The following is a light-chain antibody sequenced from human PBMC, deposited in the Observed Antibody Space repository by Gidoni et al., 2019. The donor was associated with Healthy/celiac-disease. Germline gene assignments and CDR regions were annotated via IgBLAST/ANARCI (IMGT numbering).Light chain of an antibody. V-gene: IGKV3-15*01. Sequence: EIVMTQYTATLSVSPGERATISCRASQSVSSNLAWYQQKPGQAPRLLIYGASTRATGIPARFSGSGSGTEFTLTISSLQSEDFAVYYCQQYNNWPPWTFGQGTKVEIK. CDR3: QQYNNWPPWT. CDR1: QSVSSN. CDR2: GAS. J-gene: IGKJ1*01.